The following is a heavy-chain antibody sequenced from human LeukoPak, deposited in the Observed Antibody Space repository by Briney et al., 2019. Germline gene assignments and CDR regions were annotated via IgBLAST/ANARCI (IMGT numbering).Heavy chain of an antibody. CDR3: AREAYYYDSSGYYYWFDP. J-gene: IGHJ5*02. Sequence: ASVKVSCKASGYTFTSYGISWVRQAPGQGLEWMGWINPNSGNTGYAQKFQGRVTMTRNTSISTAYMELSSLRSEDTAVYYCAREAYYYDSSGYYYWFDPWGQGTLVTVSS. CDR1: GYTFTSYG. V-gene: IGHV1-8*02. CDR2: INPNSGNT. D-gene: IGHD3-22*01.